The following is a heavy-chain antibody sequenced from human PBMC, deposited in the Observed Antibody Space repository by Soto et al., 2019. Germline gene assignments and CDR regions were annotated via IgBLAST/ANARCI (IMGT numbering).Heavy chain of an antibody. V-gene: IGHV3-23*01. CDR1: GFTFSSYA. Sequence: PGGSLRLSCAASGFTFSSYAMSWVRQAPGKGLEWVSAISGSGGSTYYADSVKGRFTISRDNSKNTLYLQMNSLRAEDTAVYYCAKDLKSTYYDFWSGSYYGMDVWGQGTTVTVSS. CDR3: AKDLKSTYYDFWSGSYYGMDV. D-gene: IGHD3-3*01. CDR2: ISGSGGST. J-gene: IGHJ6*02.